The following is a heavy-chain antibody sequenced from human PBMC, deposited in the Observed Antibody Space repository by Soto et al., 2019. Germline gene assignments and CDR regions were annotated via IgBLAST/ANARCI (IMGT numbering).Heavy chain of an antibody. CDR2: ISSSSSYI. CDR1: GFTFSSYS. J-gene: IGHJ6*02. V-gene: IGHV3-21*01. Sequence: PGGSLRLSCAASGFTFSSYSMNWVRQAPGKXLEWVSSISSSSSYIYYADSVKGRFTISRDNAKNSLYLQMNSLRAEDTAVYYCARRLYYDFWSGYRSHSGLGMDVWGQGTTVTVSS. D-gene: IGHD3-3*01. CDR3: ARRLYYDFWSGYRSHSGLGMDV.